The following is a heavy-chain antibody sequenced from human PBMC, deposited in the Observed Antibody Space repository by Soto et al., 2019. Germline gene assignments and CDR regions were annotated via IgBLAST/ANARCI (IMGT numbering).Heavy chain of an antibody. V-gene: IGHV1-58*01. CDR3: AADDMTTVL. Sequence: SVKVSCKASGFTFSNSAVQWVRQARGQRLEWIGWSVVGSGNTNYAQRFQERVSITRDMSTSTAYLEVNSLRSEDTAVYYCAADDMTTVLWGQGTPVTVSS. CDR1: GFTFSNSA. CDR2: SVVGSGNT. D-gene: IGHD1-1*01. J-gene: IGHJ4*02.